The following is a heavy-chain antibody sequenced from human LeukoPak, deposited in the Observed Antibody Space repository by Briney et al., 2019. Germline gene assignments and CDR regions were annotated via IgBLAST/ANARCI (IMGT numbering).Heavy chain of an antibody. CDR2: IWYDGSNK. CDR3: ARDREYSSSSPSDY. Sequence: GGSLRLSCAGSGLTFSSYAMSWVRQAPGKGLEWVAVIWYDGSNKYYADSVKGRFTISRDNSKNTLYLQMNSLRAEDTAVYYCARDREYSSSSPSDYWGQGTLVTVSS. J-gene: IGHJ4*02. V-gene: IGHV3-33*08. D-gene: IGHD6-6*01. CDR1: GLTFSSYA.